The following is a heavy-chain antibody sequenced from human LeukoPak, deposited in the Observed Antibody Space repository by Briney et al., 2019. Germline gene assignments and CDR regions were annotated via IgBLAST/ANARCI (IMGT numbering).Heavy chain of an antibody. CDR2: IYSGGST. J-gene: IGHJ6*03. CDR1: GFTVSSNY. D-gene: IGHD1-26*01. Sequence: PGGSLRLSWAACGFTVSSNYMSWVRQAPGKGLEWVSVIYSGGSTYYADSVKGRFTISRDNSKNTLDLQMNSLRAEDTAVYYCARALPTNYYYYMDVWGKGTTVTVSS. CDR3: ARALPTNYYYYMDV. V-gene: IGHV3-53*01.